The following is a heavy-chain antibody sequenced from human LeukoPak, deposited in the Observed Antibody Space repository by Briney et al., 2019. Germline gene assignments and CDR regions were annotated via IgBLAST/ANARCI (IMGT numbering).Heavy chain of an antibody. CDR1: GFALSATGVG. CDR3: AHAPRYSSSWYYYYYGMDV. CDR2: IYWDGDM. V-gene: IGHV2-5*02. J-gene: IGHJ6*01. Sequence: KGASLTLFNPTPALTLTCTFSGFALSATGVGLDWIRQPPGKALGWLSPIYWDGDMRFSTSLKSRLTITKDTSKNQVVLTMTSIAPVDTATYYCAHAPRYSSSWYYYYYGMDVWGKGTTVTVSS. D-gene: IGHD6-13*01.